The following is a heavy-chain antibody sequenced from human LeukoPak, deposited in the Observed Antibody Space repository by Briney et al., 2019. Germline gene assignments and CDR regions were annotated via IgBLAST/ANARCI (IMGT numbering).Heavy chain of an antibody. CDR1: GGSFSGYY. CDR2: INHSGST. J-gene: IGHJ6*02. D-gene: IGHD2-15*01. CDR3: ARDQGSGGSAKRYYYYGMDV. Sequence: SETLSLTCTVYGGSFSGYYWSWIRQPPGKGLEWIGEINHSGSTNYNPSLKSRVTISVDTSKNQFSLQLNSVTPEDTAVYYCARDQGSGGSAKRYYYYGMDVWGQGTTVTVSS. V-gene: IGHV4-34*01.